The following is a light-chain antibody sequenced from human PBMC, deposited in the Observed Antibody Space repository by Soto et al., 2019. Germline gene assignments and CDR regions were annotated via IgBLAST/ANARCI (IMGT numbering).Light chain of an antibody. V-gene: IGKV1-9*01. CDR3: QQRNSYPYT. J-gene: IGKJ2*01. CDR2: AAS. Sequence: DIQLTQSPSFLSASVGDRVTITCRASQGISSFLAWYQQKPGKAPKLLIYAASTFQSGVPSRFSGSGSGTEFTLTISSLQPEDFATYYCQQRNSYPYTFGQGTNLEIK. CDR1: QGISSF.